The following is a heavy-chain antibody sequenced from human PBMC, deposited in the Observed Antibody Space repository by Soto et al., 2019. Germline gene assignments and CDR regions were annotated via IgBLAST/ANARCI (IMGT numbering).Heavy chain of an antibody. Sequence: QVQLVQSGAEVKKPGSSVKVSCKASGGTFSSYTISWVRQAPGQGLEWMGRIIPILGIANYAQKFQGRVTITADKSTSTAYMELSSLRSEDTAVYYCERPDYGDDAFAIWGQGTMVTVSS. V-gene: IGHV1-69*02. J-gene: IGHJ3*02. CDR3: ERPDYGDDAFAI. CDR1: GGTFSSYT. CDR2: IIPILGIA. D-gene: IGHD4-17*01.